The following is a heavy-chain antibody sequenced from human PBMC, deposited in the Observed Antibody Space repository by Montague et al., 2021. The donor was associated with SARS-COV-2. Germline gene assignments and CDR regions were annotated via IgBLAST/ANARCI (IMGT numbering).Heavy chain of an antibody. J-gene: IGHJ6*02. CDR2: IYYSGST. V-gene: IGHV4-39*07. CDR3: ARDSTIRVGELFGPYFYYDGIDV. D-gene: IGHD3-10*01. Sequence: SETLSLTCTVSGGSISSSSYYWGWIRQPPGKGLEWIGSIYYSGSTYYNPSLKSRVTISVDTSKNQFSLKLSSVTAAATAVYYCARDSTIRVGELFGPYFYYDGIDVWGQGTTVTVSS. CDR1: GGSISSSSYY.